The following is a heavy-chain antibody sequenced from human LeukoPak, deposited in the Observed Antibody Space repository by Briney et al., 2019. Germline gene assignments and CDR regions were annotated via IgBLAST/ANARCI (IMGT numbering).Heavy chain of an antibody. CDR3: ARSGPYYYHYVDV. Sequence: SETLSLTCTVSGSSITRGDYWGWIRQPPGKGLEWIGAIYHSGSTYYNPSLKSRVAISVDTSKNQFSLRLSSVSAADTDVYYCARSGPYYYHYVDVWGKGTTVTVSS. CDR2: IYHSGST. D-gene: IGHD3-10*01. V-gene: IGHV4-38-2*02. CDR1: GSSITRGDY. J-gene: IGHJ6*03.